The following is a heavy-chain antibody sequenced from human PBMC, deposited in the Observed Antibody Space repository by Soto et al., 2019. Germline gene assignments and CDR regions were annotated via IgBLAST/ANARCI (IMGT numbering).Heavy chain of an antibody. CDR1: GDSVSSNSAA. CDR3: ARDSWNPGWFDP. J-gene: IGHJ5*02. V-gene: IGHV6-1*01. Sequence: PAQTLSLTCAISGDSVSSNSAAWNWIRQSPSRGLEWLGRTYYRSKWYKSYAVSVKSRITINPDTSKNQFSLQLNSVTPDDTAVYYCARDSWNPGWFDPWGQGTLVTVSS. CDR2: TYYRSKWYK. D-gene: IGHD1-1*01.